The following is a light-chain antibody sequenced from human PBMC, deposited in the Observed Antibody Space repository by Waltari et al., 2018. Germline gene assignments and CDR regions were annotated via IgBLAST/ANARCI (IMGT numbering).Light chain of an antibody. CDR1: QSLVDSDGNTY. CDR3: MQGTHWPRS. CDR2: KVS. V-gene: IGKV2-30*01. J-gene: IGKJ1*01. Sequence: DVVLTQSPLSLPVTLGQPASISCRSSQSLVDSDGNTYLSWFQQRPGQSPRRLIYKVSNRDYGVPDRFSGSGSGTDFTLKISRVEADDIAIYYCMQGTHWPRSFGQGTKVEIE.